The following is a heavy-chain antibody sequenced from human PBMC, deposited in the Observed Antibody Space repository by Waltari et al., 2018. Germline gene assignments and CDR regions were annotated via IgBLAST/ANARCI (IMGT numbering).Heavy chain of an antibody. CDR3: TTADYSAEYFQH. J-gene: IGHJ1*01. D-gene: IGHD2-15*01. CDR1: GLTFSTAW. V-gene: IGHV3-15*01. Sequence: EVQLVESGGGLVKPGGSLRFPCAACGLTFSTAWLSWVRQAPGKGLEWVGRIKSKTDGGTTDYAAPVKGRFTISRDDSKNTLYLQMNSLKTEDTAVYYCTTADYSAEYFQHWGQGTLVTVSS. CDR2: IKSKTDGGTT.